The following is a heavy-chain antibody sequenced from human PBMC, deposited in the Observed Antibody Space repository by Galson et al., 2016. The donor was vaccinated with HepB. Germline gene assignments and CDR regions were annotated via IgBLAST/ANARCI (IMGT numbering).Heavy chain of an antibody. CDR3: ATEPSTSGWTFDS. Sequence: SETLSLTCTVSGDSISNSYCTWIRQTPGKGLEWIGYVYHNGDGSTNYDPSLKSRVTISVDTSKNQFSLKLSSVTTADTAVYYCATEPSTSGWTFDSWGQGTLVTVSS. J-gene: IGHJ4*02. CDR1: GDSISNSY. V-gene: IGHV4-59*01. CDR2: VYHNGDGST. D-gene: IGHD6-19*01.